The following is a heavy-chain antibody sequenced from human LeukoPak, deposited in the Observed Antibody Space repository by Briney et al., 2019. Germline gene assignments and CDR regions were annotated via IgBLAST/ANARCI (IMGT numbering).Heavy chain of an antibody. CDR3: ARDRCSGGSCFAAYYYYGMDV. D-gene: IGHD2-15*01. V-gene: IGHV1-18*01. J-gene: IGHJ6*02. Sequence: GASVKVSCKASGYTFTSYGISWVRQAPGQGLEWMGWISAYNGNTNYAQKLQGRVTMTTDTSTSTAYMELRSLRSDDTAVYYCARDRCSGGSCFAAYYYYGMDVWGQGTTVSVSS. CDR2: ISAYNGNT. CDR1: GYTFTSYG.